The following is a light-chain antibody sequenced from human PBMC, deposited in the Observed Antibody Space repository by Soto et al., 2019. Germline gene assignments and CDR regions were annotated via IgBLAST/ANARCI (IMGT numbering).Light chain of an antibody. CDR3: QQFKSYPYT. Sequence: IQQTQSPSSLSASVGDRVTITCRASQAISGYLVWYQQKPGQAPKLLIYAASTLQSGIPSRFSGSGSGTDFTLTISSLDPADFATYYCQQFKSYPYTFGQGTKVDIK. CDR1: QAISGY. J-gene: IGKJ2*01. V-gene: IGKV1-9*01. CDR2: AAS.